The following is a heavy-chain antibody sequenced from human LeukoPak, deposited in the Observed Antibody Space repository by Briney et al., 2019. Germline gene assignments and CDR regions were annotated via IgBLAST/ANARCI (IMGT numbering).Heavy chain of an antibody. V-gene: IGHV1-18*01. CDR3: ARDLGPVDIVATIGYYYYGMDV. J-gene: IGHJ6*02. CDR2: ISAYNGNT. D-gene: IGHD5-12*01. CDR1: GGTFSSYA. Sequence: ASVKVSCKASGGTFSSYAISWVRQAPGQGLEWMGWISAYNGNTNYAQKLQGRVTMTTDTSTSTAYMELRSLRSDDTAVYYCARDLGPVDIVATIGYYYYGMDVWGQGTTVTVSS.